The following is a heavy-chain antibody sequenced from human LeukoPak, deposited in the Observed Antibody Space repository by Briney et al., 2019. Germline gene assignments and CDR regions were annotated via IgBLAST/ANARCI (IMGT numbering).Heavy chain of an antibody. CDR2: ISAYNGNT. Sequence: ASVKVSCKASGYTFTGYYMHWVRQAPGQGLEWMGWISAYNGNTNYAQKLQGRVTMTTDTSTSTAYMELRSLRSDDTAVYYCARGTVAGNWFDPWGQGTLVTVSS. V-gene: IGHV1-18*04. CDR1: GYTFTGYY. D-gene: IGHD6-19*01. CDR3: ARGTVAGNWFDP. J-gene: IGHJ5*02.